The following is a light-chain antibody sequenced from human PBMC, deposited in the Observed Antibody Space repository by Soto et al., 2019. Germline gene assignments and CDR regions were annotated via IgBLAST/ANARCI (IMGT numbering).Light chain of an antibody. CDR3: QQYHSWPPIT. CDR1: QSVRSN. CDR2: GAS. V-gene: IGKV3-15*01. J-gene: IGKJ5*01. Sequence: EIVMTQSPGTLSVSPGESATLSCRASQSVRSNLAWYQQKPVQAPRLVIYGASTRATGIPARFSGGGSGTEFTLTISSLQSEDFAVYYCQQYHSWPPITFGQGTRLEIK.